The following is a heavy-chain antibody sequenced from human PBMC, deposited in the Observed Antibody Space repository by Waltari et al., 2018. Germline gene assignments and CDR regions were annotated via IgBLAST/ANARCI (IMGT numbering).Heavy chain of an antibody. D-gene: IGHD6-19*01. V-gene: IGHV1-69*14. J-gene: IGHJ4*02. CDR3: ARGTIAVYYFDY. CDR2: VIPSFGTA. Sequence: QVQLVQSGAEVKKPGSSVKVSCKASGGTFSSYAISWVRQAPGQGLEWMGGVIPSFGTANYEQKFQGRVTITADKSTSTAYMELSSLRSEDTAVYYCARGTIAVYYFDYWGQGTLVTVSS. CDR1: GGTFSSYA.